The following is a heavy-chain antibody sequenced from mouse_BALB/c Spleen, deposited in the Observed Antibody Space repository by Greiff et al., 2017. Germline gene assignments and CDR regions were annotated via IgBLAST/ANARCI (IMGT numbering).Heavy chain of an antibody. CDR1: GYSITSDYA. CDR3: AILLPDY. D-gene: IGHD1-1*01. Sequence: EVKLQESGPGLVKPSQSLSLTCTVTGYSITSDYAWNWIRQFPGNKLEWMGYISYSGSTSYNPSLKSRISITRDTSKNQFFLQLNSVTTEDTATYYCAILLPDYWGQGTTLTVSS. CDR2: ISYSGST. J-gene: IGHJ2*01. V-gene: IGHV3-2*02.